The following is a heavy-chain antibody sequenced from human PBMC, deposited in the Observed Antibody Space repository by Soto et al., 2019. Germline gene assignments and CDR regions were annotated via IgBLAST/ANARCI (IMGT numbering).Heavy chain of an antibody. D-gene: IGHD5-12*01. CDR1: GGSISSSSYY. V-gene: IGHV4-39*01. CDR2: IYYSGST. CDR3: ARHGVATITWFDY. J-gene: IGHJ4*02. Sequence: QLQLQESGPGLVKPSETLSLTCTVSGGSISSSSYYWGWIRQPPGKGLEWIGSIYYSGSTYYNPPPRSAAIISVGTSKNQFALKLSSVTAADTAVYYCARHGVATITWFDYWGQGTLVTVSS.